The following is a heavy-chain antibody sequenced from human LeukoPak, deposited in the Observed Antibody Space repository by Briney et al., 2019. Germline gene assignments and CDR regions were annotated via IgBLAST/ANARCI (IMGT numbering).Heavy chain of an antibody. D-gene: IGHD1-26*01. CDR3: AKDSHGSYGPPDY. V-gene: IGHV3-23*01. Sequence: PGGSLRLSCAASGFTISSYAMSWVRQAPGKRLEWVSAISGSGGSRYYADSVKGRFTISRDNSKNTLYLQMNSLRAEDTAVYYCAKDSHGSYGPPDYWGQGTLVTVSS. J-gene: IGHJ4*02. CDR2: ISGSGGSR. CDR1: GFTISSYA.